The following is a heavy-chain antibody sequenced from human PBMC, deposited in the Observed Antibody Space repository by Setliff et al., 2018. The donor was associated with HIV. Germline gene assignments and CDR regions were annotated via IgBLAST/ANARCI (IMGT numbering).Heavy chain of an antibody. Sequence: ASVKVSCKASGYTFTGHYLHWVRQAPGQGLEWMGWIDPNSTDTNYALKFQGRVTFTTDTSVSTSYMELERLSADDTAIYYCVKADVLLCDVWGQGTLVTVSS. J-gene: IGHJ4*02. CDR1: GYTFTGHY. V-gene: IGHV1-2*02. CDR2: IDPNSTDT. CDR3: VKADVLLCDV. D-gene: IGHD3-16*01.